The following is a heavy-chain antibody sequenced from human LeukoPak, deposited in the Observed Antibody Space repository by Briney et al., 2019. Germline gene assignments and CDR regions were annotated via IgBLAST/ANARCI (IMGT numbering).Heavy chain of an antibody. D-gene: IGHD2-15*01. Sequence: SETLSLTCTVSGGSIISSDYHWGWVRQPPGKGLEWIGTISYSGNTDYNPSLRSRVTISVDTSNNQFSLRLGSVTAADTAVYHCARHCCSGPAKRVFDIWGQGTMATVSS. J-gene: IGHJ3*02. CDR1: GGSIISSDYH. V-gene: IGHV4-39*01. CDR3: ARHCCSGPAKRVFDI. CDR2: ISYSGNT.